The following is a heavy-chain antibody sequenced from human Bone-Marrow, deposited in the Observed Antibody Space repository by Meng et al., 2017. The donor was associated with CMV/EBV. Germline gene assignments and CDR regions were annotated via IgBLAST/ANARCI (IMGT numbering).Heavy chain of an antibody. J-gene: IGHJ4*02. CDR2: ISSSSSYI. CDR1: GFTFSSYS. D-gene: IGHD6-6*01. CDR3: ARGSSSIFDY. Sequence: GESLKISCAASGFTFSSYSMNWVRQAPGKGPEWVSSISSSSSYIYYADSVKGRFTISRDNAKNSLYLQMNSPRAEDTAVYYCARGSSSIFDYWGQGTLVTVSS. V-gene: IGHV3-21*01.